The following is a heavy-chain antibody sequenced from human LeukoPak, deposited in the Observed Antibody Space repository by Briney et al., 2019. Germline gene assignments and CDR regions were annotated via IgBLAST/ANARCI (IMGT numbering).Heavy chain of an antibody. CDR1: GFTFSSYS. J-gene: IGHJ5*02. CDR3: ARDSRSFYSSGWYPNWFDP. Sequence: GGSLRLSCAASGFTFSSYSMNWVRQAPGKGLEWVSSISSSSGYIYYADSVKGRFTISRDNAKNSLYLQMNSLRAEDTAVYYCARDSRSFYSSGWYPNWFDPWGQGTLVTVSS. D-gene: IGHD6-19*01. V-gene: IGHV3-21*01. CDR2: ISSSSGYI.